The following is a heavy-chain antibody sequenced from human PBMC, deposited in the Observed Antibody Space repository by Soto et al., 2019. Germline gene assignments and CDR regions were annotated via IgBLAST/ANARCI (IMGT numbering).Heavy chain of an antibody. V-gene: IGHV3-7*01. CDR2: IKPDGSEK. J-gene: IGHJ4*02. CDR3: ARLSPY. Sequence: EVQLVESGGGLVQPGGSLRLSCAASGFTFSSYWMSWVRQAPGKVLEWVANIKPDGSEKYYVDSVKGRFTISRDDATNSLYLEMNSLRAEDTAVYYCARLSPYWGQGALVTVSS. D-gene: IGHD3-16*02. CDR1: GFTFSSYW.